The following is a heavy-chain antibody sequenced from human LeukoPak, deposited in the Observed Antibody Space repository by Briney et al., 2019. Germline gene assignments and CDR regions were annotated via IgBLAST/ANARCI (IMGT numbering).Heavy chain of an antibody. CDR2: IYHSGST. Sequence: SETLSLTCTISGYSISSGGYSWSWIRQPPGKGLEWIGYIYHSGSTYYNPSLKSRVTISVDRSKNQFSLKLGSVTAADTAVYYCARGTSRYFDWLSPLDVWGQGTTVTVSS. V-gene: IGHV4-30-2*01. CDR1: GYSISSGGYS. D-gene: IGHD3-9*01. CDR3: ARGTSRYFDWLSPLDV. J-gene: IGHJ6*02.